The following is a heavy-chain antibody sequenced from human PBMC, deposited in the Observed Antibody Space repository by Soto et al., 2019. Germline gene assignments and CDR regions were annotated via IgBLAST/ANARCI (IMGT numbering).Heavy chain of an antibody. D-gene: IGHD2-2*01. J-gene: IGHJ4*02. CDR2: VYYTGST. Sequence: PSETLSLTCTVSGGSISNFYWSWIRQPPGKGLEWIGYVYYTGSTSYNPSLKRRVTFSADSSRDQFSLRLSSVTAADTAVDYCASHGFSSMGCLKGMAYYFDYWGQGTLVTVSS. CDR3: ASHGFSSMGCLKGMAYYFDY. V-gene: IGHV4-59*08. CDR1: GGSISNFY.